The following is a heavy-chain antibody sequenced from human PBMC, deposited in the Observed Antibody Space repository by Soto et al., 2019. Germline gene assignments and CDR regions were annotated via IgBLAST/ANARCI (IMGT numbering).Heavy chain of an antibody. CDR1: GYTFTSYG. J-gene: IGHJ6*02. Sequence: GASVKVSCKASGYTFTSYGVSWVRQAPGQGLEWMGWISAYNGNTNYAQKLQGRVTMTTDTSTSTAYMELRSLRSDDTAVYYCARDMAARQSTPSYYYYGMGVWGQGTTVTVSS. D-gene: IGHD6-6*01. CDR2: ISAYNGNT. V-gene: IGHV1-18*01. CDR3: ARDMAARQSTPSYYYYGMGV.